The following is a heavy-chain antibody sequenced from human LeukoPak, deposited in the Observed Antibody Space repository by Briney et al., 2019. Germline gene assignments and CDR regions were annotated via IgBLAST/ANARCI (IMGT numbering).Heavy chain of an antibody. D-gene: IGHD2-2*01. Sequence: ASVKVSCKASGYTFTSYDINWVRQATGQGLEWMGWMNPNSGNTGYAQKFQGRVTITRNTSISTAYMELSSLRSEGTAVYYCARAVVPAAIDFDYWGQGTLVTVS. J-gene: IGHJ4*02. V-gene: IGHV1-8*03. CDR3: ARAVVPAAIDFDY. CDR1: GYTFTSYD. CDR2: MNPNSGNT.